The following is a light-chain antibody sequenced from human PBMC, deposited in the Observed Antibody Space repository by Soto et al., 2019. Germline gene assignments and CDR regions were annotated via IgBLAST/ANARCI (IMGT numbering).Light chain of an antibody. CDR2: EDS. CDR3: QAWHSSTGV. J-gene: IGLJ2*01. CDR1: KLGNKY. V-gene: IGLV3-1*01. Sequence: SYELTQPPSVSVSPGQTASITCSGDKLGNKYTSWYQQKSGQSPVLVIYEDSKRPTGIPERFSGSNSGTTATLTISETQAMDEADYCCQAWHSSTGVFGGGTKLTVL.